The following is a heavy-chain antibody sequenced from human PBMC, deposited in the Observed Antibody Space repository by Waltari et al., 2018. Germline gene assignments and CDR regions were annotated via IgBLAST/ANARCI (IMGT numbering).Heavy chain of an antibody. D-gene: IGHD3-3*01. Sequence: VQLQESGPGLVKPAETLSLTGAVSGASISGYHWTWIRQPPGGGLEWIGHISYSGDTAYGPSLRSRVTISVDTSKNHFSLTLTSVTAADTAVYYCARATVFGVVTDTFDIWSQGTMVTVSS. V-gene: IGHV4-59*01. CDR1: GASISGYH. J-gene: IGHJ3*02. CDR2: ISYSGDT. CDR3: ARATVFGVVTDTFDI.